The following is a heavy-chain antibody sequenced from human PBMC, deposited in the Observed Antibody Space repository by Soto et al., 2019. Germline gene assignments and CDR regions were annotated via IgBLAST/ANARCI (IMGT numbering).Heavy chain of an antibody. CDR1: GFTFDDYA. V-gene: IGHV3-9*01. Sequence: EVQLVESGGGLVQPGRSLRLSCAASGFTFDDYAMHWVRQAPGKGLEWVSGISWNSGSIGYADSVKGRFTISRDNAKNSLYLQMNSLRAEDTALYYCAKDIGAGDIVVVVAATRSVCAFDIWGQGTMVTVSS. D-gene: IGHD2-15*01. J-gene: IGHJ3*02. CDR2: ISWNSGSI. CDR3: AKDIGAGDIVVVVAATRSVCAFDI.